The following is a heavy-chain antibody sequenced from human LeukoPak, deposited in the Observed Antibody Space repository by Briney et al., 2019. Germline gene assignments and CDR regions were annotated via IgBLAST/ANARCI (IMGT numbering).Heavy chain of an antibody. CDR1: GFTFSSYE. J-gene: IGHJ5*02. V-gene: IGHV3-48*03. CDR2: ISSSGSAI. D-gene: IGHD6-13*01. Sequence: GGSLRLSCAASGFTFSSYEMNWVRQAPGKGLEWVSYISSSGSAIYHADSVKGRFTISRDNAKNSLYLQMNSLRAEDTAVYYCARSVGYSSSWYWFDPWGQGTLVTVSS. CDR3: ARSVGYSSSWYWFDP.